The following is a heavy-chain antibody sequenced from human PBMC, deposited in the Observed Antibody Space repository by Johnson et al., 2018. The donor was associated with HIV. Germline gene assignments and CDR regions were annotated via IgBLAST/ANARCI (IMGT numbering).Heavy chain of an antibody. J-gene: IGHJ3*02. V-gene: IGHV3-23*04. D-gene: IGHD1-26*01. CDR2: ISGSGGST. Sequence: VQLVESGGGVVQPGRSLRLSCAASGFTFSSYAMSWVRQVPGKGLEWVSAISGSGGSTYYADSVKGRFTISRDNSKNTLYLQMNSLRAGDTAVYYCARSLPGRGSYYAFDIWGQGTMVTVSS. CDR3: ARSLPGRGSYYAFDI. CDR1: GFTFSSYA.